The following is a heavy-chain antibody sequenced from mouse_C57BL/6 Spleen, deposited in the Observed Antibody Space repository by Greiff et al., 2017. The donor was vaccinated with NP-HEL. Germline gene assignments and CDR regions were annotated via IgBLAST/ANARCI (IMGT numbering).Heavy chain of an antibody. J-gene: IGHJ2*01. D-gene: IGHD2-1*01. CDR1: GYSITSGYY. Sequence: EVKLMESGPGLVKPSQSLSLTCSVTGYSITSGYYWNWIRQFPGNKLEWMGYISYDGSNNYNPSLKNRTSITRDTSKNQFFLKLNSVTTEDTATYYCARGGVTVYYFDYWGQGTTLTVSS. CDR2: ISYDGSN. V-gene: IGHV3-6*01. CDR3: ARGGVTVYYFDY.